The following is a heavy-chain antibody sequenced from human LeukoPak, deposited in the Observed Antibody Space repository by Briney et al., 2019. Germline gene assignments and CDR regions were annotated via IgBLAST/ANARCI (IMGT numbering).Heavy chain of an antibody. Sequence: SGGSLRLSCAASGFTFSSYSMNWVRQAPGKGLEWFSYISSSGSTIYYADSVKGRFTISRDNAKNSLYLQMNSLRAEDTAVYYCAELGITMIGGVWGKGTTVTISS. CDR3: AELGITMIGGV. D-gene: IGHD3-10*02. CDR1: GFTFSSYS. V-gene: IGHV3-48*04. J-gene: IGHJ6*04. CDR2: ISSSGSTI.